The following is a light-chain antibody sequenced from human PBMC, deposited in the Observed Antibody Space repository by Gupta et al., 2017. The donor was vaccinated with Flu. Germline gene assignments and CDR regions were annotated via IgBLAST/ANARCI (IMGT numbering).Light chain of an antibody. V-gene: IGKV1-5*03. CDR3: QQEDSSPWT. CDR2: KAS. Sequence: PSTLSASVGDRVTMTCRASQNINSWLAWFQQKPGKAPNLLIYKASNLESGVPSRFSGSGSGTEFTLTISSLQPNDSATYYCQQEDSSPWTFGQGTKVEIK. J-gene: IGKJ1*01. CDR1: QNINSW.